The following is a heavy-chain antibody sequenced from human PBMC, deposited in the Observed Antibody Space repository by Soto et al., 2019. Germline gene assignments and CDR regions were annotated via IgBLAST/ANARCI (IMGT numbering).Heavy chain of an antibody. CDR3: ARVKTDYSNPRGPFCFYGMDV. V-gene: IGHV3-30-3*01. CDR2: ISYDGGHK. D-gene: IGHD4-4*01. J-gene: IGHJ6*01. Sequence: QVQLVESGGGVVHPERSLRLSCSASEFTFSSYAMHWVRQAPGKGLEWVAGISYDGGHKFYGDSVRGRFTISRDSSKTTVFLQMSSLRPEDTAAYYCARVKTDYSNPRGPFCFYGMDVWGQGTTVTVSS. CDR1: EFTFSSYA.